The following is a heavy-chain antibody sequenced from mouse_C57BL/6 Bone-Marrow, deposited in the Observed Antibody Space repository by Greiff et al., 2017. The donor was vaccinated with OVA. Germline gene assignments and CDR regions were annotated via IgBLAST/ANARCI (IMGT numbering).Heavy chain of an antibody. CDR3: ARGGYYDYDGGAWFAY. V-gene: IGHV1-18*01. CDR2: INSNNGGT. Sequence: EVQLQQSGPELAKPGASVKIPCKASGYTFTDYNMDWVKQSHGKSLEWIGDINSNNGGTIYNQKFKGKATLTVDKSSSTAYMELRSPTSEDTAVYYCARGGYYDYDGGAWFAYWGQGTLVTVSA. D-gene: IGHD2-4*01. CDR1: GYTFTDYN. J-gene: IGHJ3*01.